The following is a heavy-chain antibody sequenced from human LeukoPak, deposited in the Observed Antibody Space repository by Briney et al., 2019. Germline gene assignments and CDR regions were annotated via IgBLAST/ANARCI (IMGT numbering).Heavy chain of an antibody. CDR1: GASVSSNSPA. CDR3: ARNLRGRYRSSWHFDL. Sequence: SQTLSLPCPISGASVSSNSPAWHWIRQSPSRGLEWLGRTYYRSKWYNDYEVSVKSRISINPDTSKNQFSLQLNSVTPEDTAVYYCARNLRGRYRSSWHFDLWGQGTPVSVSS. CDR2: TYYRSKWYN. V-gene: IGHV6-1*01. D-gene: IGHD6-13*01. J-gene: IGHJ4*02.